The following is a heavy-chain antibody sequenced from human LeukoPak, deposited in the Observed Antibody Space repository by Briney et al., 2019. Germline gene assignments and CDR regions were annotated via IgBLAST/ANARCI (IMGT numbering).Heavy chain of an antibody. CDR3: AKTYSSGWDYAFDI. CDR2: ISWNSGSI. J-gene: IGHJ3*02. D-gene: IGHD6-19*01. CDR1: GFTFDDYA. Sequence: PGRSLRLSCAASGFTFDDYAMHWVRQAPGKGLEWVSGISWNSGSIGYADSVKGRFTISRDNAKNSLYLQMNSLRAEDMALYYCAKTYSSGWDYAFDIWGQGTMVTVSS. V-gene: IGHV3-9*03.